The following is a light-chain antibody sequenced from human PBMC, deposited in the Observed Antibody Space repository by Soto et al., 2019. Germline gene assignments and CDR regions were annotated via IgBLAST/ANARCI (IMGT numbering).Light chain of an antibody. CDR2: GAS. CDR3: QQYNNWGT. J-gene: IGKJ1*01. CDR1: QSVSSN. V-gene: IGKV3-15*01. Sequence: EIVMTQSPATLSVSPGERATLSCRASQSVSSNLAGYQQKPGQAPRLLIYGASTRATGIPGRFSGSGSGTEFTITISSLQSEDFAVYYCQQYNNWGTFGQGTKVEIK.